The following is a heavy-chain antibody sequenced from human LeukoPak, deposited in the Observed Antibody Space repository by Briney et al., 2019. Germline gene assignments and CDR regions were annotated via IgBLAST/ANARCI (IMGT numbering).Heavy chain of an antibody. CDR3: AKGAGVVVITAVCFDY. Sequence: GGSLRLSCAASGFTFSSYAMSWVRQAPGKGLEWVSAITGSGGRTYYADSVKGRFTISRDNSMNALYLEMKSLRDEDTAVYYCAKGAGVVVITAVCFDYWGQGTLVTVSS. CDR2: ITGSGGRT. CDR1: GFTFSSYA. D-gene: IGHD3-22*01. V-gene: IGHV3-23*01. J-gene: IGHJ4*02.